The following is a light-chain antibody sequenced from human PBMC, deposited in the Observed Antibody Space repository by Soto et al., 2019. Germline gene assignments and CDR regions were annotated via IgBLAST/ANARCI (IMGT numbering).Light chain of an antibody. J-gene: IGKJ4*01. CDR3: QQENSFPLT. CDR2: PAS. V-gene: IGKV1-12*01. CDR1: QAIGYG. Sequence: DIQMTQSPSPVSASVGDRVTITCRASQAIGYGLAWYQQKPGKAPKLLIYPASNLQSGVPSRFSGSGSGTDFTLTISSLQPEDFAIYYCQQENSFPLTFGGGTKVEIK.